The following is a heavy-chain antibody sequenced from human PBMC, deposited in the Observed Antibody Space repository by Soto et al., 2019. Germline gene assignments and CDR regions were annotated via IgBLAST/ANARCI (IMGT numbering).Heavy chain of an antibody. V-gene: IGHV4-31*03. J-gene: IGHJ4*02. CDR2: IYYSGST. Sequence: TCTVSGGSISSGGYYWSWIRQHPGKGLEWIGYIYYSGSTYYNPSLKSRVTISIDTSKNQFSLKLSSVTAADTAVYYCSRDVYSYGHSDYWGQGTLVTVSS. CDR1: GGSISSGGYY. CDR3: SRDVYSYGHSDY. D-gene: IGHD5-18*01.